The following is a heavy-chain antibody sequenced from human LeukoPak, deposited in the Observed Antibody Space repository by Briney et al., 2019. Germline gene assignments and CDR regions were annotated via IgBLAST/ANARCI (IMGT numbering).Heavy chain of an antibody. CDR3: ATGPRYSSSWSDDAFDV. Sequence: SVKVSCKASGGNFNNYVINWVRQAPREGLQWMGRIIPNVGIANYAQNFQGRISITADKSTNTAYMEPSGLRPDDKAVYYCATGPRYSSSWSDDAFDVWGQGTTVTVSS. J-gene: IGHJ3*01. D-gene: IGHD6-13*01. V-gene: IGHV1-69*04. CDR1: GGNFNNYV. CDR2: IIPNVGIA.